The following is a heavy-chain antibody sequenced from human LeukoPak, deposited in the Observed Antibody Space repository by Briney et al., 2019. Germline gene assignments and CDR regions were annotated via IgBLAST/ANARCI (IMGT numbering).Heavy chain of an antibody. J-gene: IGHJ3*02. V-gene: IGHV3-48*03. Sequence: HTGGSLRLSCAASGFTFSSYEMNWVRQAPGKGLEWVSYISSSGSTIYYADSVKGRFTISRDNAKNSPYLQMNSLRAEDTAVYYCASTGYYPDAFDIWGQGTMVTVSS. CDR1: GFTFSSYE. CDR3: ASTGYYPDAFDI. D-gene: IGHD3-9*01. CDR2: ISSSGSTI.